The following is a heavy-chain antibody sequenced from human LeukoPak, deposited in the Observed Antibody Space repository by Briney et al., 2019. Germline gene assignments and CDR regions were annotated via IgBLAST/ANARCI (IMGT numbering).Heavy chain of an antibody. CDR2: ISSNGGST. J-gene: IGHJ4*01. CDR1: GFTFSSYA. V-gene: IGHV3-64*01. Sequence: GGSLRLSCAASGFTFSSYAMHWVRQAPGKGLEYVSAISSNGGSTYYANSVKGRFTISRDNAKDSVYLQMNSLRAEDSATYYCVREGFYFFDFWGQGTLVTVSS. CDR3: VREGFYFFDF.